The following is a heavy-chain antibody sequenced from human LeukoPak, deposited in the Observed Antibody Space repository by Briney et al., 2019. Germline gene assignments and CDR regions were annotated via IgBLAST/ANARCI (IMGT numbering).Heavy chain of an antibody. CDR2: INPNRGGT. CDR1: GYTFTGYY. Sequence: GASVKVSCKASGYTFTGYYMHWVRQAPGQGLEWVGWINPNRGGTNYAQKFQGRVTMTRDTAISTAYMELSRLRSDDTAVYYCARDTGDAWFDPWGQGTLVTVSS. D-gene: IGHD7-27*01. J-gene: IGHJ5*02. V-gene: IGHV1-2*02. CDR3: ARDTGDAWFDP.